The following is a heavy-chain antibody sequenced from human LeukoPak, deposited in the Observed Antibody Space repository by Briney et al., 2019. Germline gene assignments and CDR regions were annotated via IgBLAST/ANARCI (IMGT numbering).Heavy chain of an antibody. D-gene: IGHD3-10*01. CDR1: GYTFTNYG. CDR3: ARGPAAFYGSGSYYYYHYMDV. J-gene: IGHJ6*03. CDR2: ISAYNGNT. Sequence: ASVKVSCKASGYTFTNYGISWVRQASGQGLEWMGWISAYNGNTNYAQKLQGRVTMTTDTSTSTAYMELRSLRSEDTAVYYCARGPAAFYGSGSYYYYHYMDVWGKGTTVTVSS. V-gene: IGHV1-18*01.